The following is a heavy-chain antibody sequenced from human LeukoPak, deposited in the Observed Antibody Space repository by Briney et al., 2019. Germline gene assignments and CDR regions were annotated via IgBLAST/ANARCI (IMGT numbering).Heavy chain of an antibody. D-gene: IGHD3-10*01. CDR3: ASNLAGRLSENWFDP. Sequence: SVKVSCKASGGTFSSYAISWVRQAPGQGLEWMGGIIPIFGTANYAQKFQGRVTITADESTSTVYMELSSLRSEDTAVYYCASNLAGRLSENWFDPWGQGTLVTVSS. CDR1: GGTFSSYA. V-gene: IGHV1-69*01. CDR2: IIPIFGTA. J-gene: IGHJ5*02.